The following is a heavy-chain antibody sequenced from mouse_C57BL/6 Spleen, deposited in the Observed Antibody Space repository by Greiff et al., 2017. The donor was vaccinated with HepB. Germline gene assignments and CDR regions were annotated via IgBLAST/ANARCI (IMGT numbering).Heavy chain of an antibody. Sequence: EVKLVESGGDLVKPGGSLKLSCAASGFTFSSYGMSWVRQTPDKRLEWVATISSGSSYTYYPDSVKGRFTISRDNAKNTLYLQMSSLKSEDTAMYYCARNSYYFDYWGQGTTLTVSS. CDR3: ARNSYYFDY. CDR1: GFTFSSYG. J-gene: IGHJ2*01. V-gene: IGHV5-6*01. CDR2: ISSGSSYT. D-gene: IGHD2-12*01.